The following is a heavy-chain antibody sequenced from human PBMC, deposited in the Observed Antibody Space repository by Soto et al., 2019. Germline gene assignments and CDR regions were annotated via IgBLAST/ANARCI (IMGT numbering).Heavy chain of an antibody. CDR3: AREVVQNDY. D-gene: IGHD2-15*01. CDR1: GFSFSTSW. CDR2: INQDGSDK. J-gene: IGHJ4*02. Sequence: EVQLVESGGGLARPGGSLRLSCAASGFSFSTSWMSWVRQAPGKGLEWVANINQDGSDKYYVNSVTGRFIIAIDNANSSLNMHMNYQRSEDTAVYFCAREVVQNDYWGQGTLVTVSS. V-gene: IGHV3-7*01.